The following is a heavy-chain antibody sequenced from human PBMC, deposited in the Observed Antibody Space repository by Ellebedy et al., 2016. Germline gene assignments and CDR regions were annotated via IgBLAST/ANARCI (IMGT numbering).Heavy chain of an antibody. CDR2: IGTAGDT. V-gene: IGHV3-13*01. J-gene: IGHJ4*02. CDR1: GFTFRSYD. D-gene: IGHD5-18*01. CDR3: ARVRFGDTAVDY. Sequence: GESLKISCAASGFTFRSYDMHWVRQATGKGLEWDSAIGTAGDTYYPGSVKGRFTISRENAKNSLYLQMNSLRAEDTAVYYCARVRFGDTAVDYWGQGTLVTVSS.